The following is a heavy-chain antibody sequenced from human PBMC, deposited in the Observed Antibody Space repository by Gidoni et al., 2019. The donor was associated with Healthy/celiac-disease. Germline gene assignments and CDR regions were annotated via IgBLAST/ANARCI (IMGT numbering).Heavy chain of an antibody. Sequence: QVQLQESGPGLVKPSPTLSLTCTVSGGSISSGGYYWSWIRQHPGKGLEWIGYIYYSGSTYYNPSLKSRVTISVDTSKNQFSLKLSSVTAADTAVYYCARDRLRFLDYYGMDVWGQGTTVTVSS. CDR1: GGSISSGGYY. J-gene: IGHJ6*02. V-gene: IGHV4-31*03. CDR2: IYYSGST. CDR3: ARDRLRFLDYYGMDV. D-gene: IGHD3-3*01.